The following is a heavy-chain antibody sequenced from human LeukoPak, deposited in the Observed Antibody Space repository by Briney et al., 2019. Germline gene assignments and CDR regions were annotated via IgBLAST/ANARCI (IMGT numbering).Heavy chain of an antibody. CDR3: AKAYTIFGEVIFQYLYMDV. J-gene: IGHJ6*03. Sequence: PGGSLRLSCAASGFTFSTYAIHWVRQAPGKGLEWVAVISYDGNYKYYADSVKGRFTISRDNSRNTLYLQMNSLRAEDTAVYYCAKAYTIFGEVIFQYLYMDVWGKGTTVTVSS. CDR2: ISYDGNYK. CDR1: GFTFSTYA. D-gene: IGHD3-3*01. V-gene: IGHV3-30*18.